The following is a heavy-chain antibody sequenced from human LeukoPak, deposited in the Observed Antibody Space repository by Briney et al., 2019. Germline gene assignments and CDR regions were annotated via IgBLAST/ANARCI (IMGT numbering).Heavy chain of an antibody. CDR3: ARHPGQDGPPGRDYYYYMDV. Sequence: SETLSLTCAVYRGSFSGYYWSWIRQPPGKGLEWIGEIDHSGSTNYNPSLKSRVTISVDTSKNQFSLKLSSVTAADTAVYYCARHPGQDGPPGRDYYYYMDVWGKGTTVTISS. D-gene: IGHD1-14*01. CDR2: IDHSGST. J-gene: IGHJ6*03. CDR1: RGSFSGYY. V-gene: IGHV4-34*01.